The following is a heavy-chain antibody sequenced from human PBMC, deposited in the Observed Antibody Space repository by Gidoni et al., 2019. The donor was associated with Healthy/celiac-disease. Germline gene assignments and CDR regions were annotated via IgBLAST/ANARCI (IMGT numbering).Heavy chain of an antibody. D-gene: IGHD3-22*01. V-gene: IGHV3-23*01. Sequence: EVQLLASGGGLVQPGGSLRLSCAASGFTFRSYAMSWVRQAPGKGLEWVSGISGSGGSTYYADSVKGRFTISRDNSKNTLYLQMNSLRAEDTAVYYCAKDLSRGDPLFPATYYFDYWGQGTLVTVSS. J-gene: IGHJ4*02. CDR1: GFTFRSYA. CDR2: ISGSGGST. CDR3: AKDLSRGDPLFPATYYFDY.